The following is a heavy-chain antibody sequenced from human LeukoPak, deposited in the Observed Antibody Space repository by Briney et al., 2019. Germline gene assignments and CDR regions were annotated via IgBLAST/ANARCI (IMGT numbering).Heavy chain of an antibody. CDR1: GFTFSSYA. Sequence: QPGRCLRLSCAASGFTFSSYAMHWVRQAPGKGLEWVATISYDGNNKYYADSVKGRFTISRDNSKNTLYLQMNSLRAEDTAVYYCARGRNLVAISGYFDYWGQGTLVTVSS. J-gene: IGHJ4*02. D-gene: IGHD3-22*01. CDR2: ISYDGNNK. CDR3: ARGRNLVAISGYFDY. V-gene: IGHV3-30-3*01.